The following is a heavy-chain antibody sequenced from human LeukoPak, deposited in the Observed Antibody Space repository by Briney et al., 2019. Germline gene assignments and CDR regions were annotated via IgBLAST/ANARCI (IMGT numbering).Heavy chain of an antibody. V-gene: IGHV3-11*01. CDR1: GFTFSDYY. CDR3: ARQYPRSSWYFDY. Sequence: GGSLRLSCAASGFTFSDYYMSWIRQAPGKGLEWVSYISSSGSTIYYADSVKGRFTISRDNAKNSLYLQMNSLRAEDTAVYYCARQYPRSSWYFDYWGQGTLVTVSS. CDR2: ISSSGSTI. D-gene: IGHD6-13*01. J-gene: IGHJ4*02.